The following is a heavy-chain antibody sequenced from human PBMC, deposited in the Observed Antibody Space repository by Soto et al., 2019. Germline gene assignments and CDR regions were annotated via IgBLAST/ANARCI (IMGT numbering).Heavy chain of an antibody. J-gene: IGHJ5*02. V-gene: IGHV1-69*12. D-gene: IGHD6-19*01. CDR3: ARELRTDSCGWYL. CDR1: GGSLKSHA. Sequence: QVQLVQSGAEVRPPGSSVKVSCKDSGGSLKSHAISWVRQAPGQGLEWMGGIIPLFGTANYAQRFRGRVTITADEATRTAFMELRSLRSDDTAVYYCARELRTDSCGWYLWGPGTLVTVAS. CDR2: IIPLFGTA.